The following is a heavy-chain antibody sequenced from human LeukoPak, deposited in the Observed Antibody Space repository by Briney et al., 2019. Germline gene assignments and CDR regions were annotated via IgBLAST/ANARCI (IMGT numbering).Heavy chain of an antibody. Sequence: TGGSVTLSCSASGFTLSSYDMHWVRQAPGKGLEWVSSLCTAGHTYQPGSVKGRFTISRENAKNSLYLQINSLRAGDTAVYYCARGLGKYYDSSGYYSGPFDYWGEGALGTVSS. J-gene: IGHJ4*02. CDR2: LCTAGHT. CDR1: GFTLSSYD. V-gene: IGHV3-13*01. D-gene: IGHD3-22*01. CDR3: ARGLGKYYDSSGYYSGPFDY.